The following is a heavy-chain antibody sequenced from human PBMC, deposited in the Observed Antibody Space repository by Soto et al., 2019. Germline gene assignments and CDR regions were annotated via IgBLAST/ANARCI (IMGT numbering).Heavy chain of an antibody. CDR2: IWYDGSNK. CDR1: GFTFSSYG. D-gene: IGHD3-10*01. CDR3: ARDRRGSYGSGSYGSWFAV. V-gene: IGHV3-33*01. J-gene: IGHJ5*02. Sequence: GGSLRLSCAASGFTFSSYGMHWVRQAPGKGLEWVAVIWYDGSNKYYADSVKGRFTISRDNSKNTRYLQMNSLRAEDTAVYYCARDRRGSYGSGSYGSWFAVWGQGTLVTVSS.